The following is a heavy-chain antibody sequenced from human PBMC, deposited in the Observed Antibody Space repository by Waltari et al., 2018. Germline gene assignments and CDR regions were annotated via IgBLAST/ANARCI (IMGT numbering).Heavy chain of an antibody. V-gene: IGHV3-74*01. Sequence: VQLVESGGALVQSGGSLGLSCVGPGFTFGPHRMPWGPKVPGNGLSWVSRIKTDGSTADYVDSVKGRFTISRDNADNTMYLQMNSLRAEDTAVYYCARGGSGGTYGLFDYWGQGTLVTVSS. J-gene: IGHJ4*02. D-gene: IGHD2-15*01. CDR2: IKTDGSTA. CDR1: GFTFGPHR. CDR3: ARGGSGGTYGLFDY.